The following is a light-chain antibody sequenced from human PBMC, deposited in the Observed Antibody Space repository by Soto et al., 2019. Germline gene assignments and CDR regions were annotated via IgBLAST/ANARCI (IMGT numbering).Light chain of an antibody. Sequence: DIQMTQSPSSLSASVGDRVTITCRASQDIVSYLGWFQQKPGKASRRLIYAASTLESGVPSRFSGSGSGTEFTLTISSLQPEDFATYYCLQHSNYPFTFGPGTKMDIK. CDR2: AAS. J-gene: IGKJ3*01. CDR1: QDIVSY. V-gene: IGKV1-17*01. CDR3: LQHSNYPFT.